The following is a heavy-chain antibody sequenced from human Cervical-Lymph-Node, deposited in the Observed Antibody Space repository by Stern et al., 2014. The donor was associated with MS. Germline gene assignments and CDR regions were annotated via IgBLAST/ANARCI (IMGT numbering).Heavy chain of an antibody. CDR1: GFTFSSYG. CDR2: IWYDGSNK. CDR3: ARGPPYYFDY. J-gene: IGHJ4*02. V-gene: IGHV3-33*01. Sequence: VQLEESGGGVVQPGRSLRLSCAASGFTFSSYGMHWVRQAPGKGLEWVAVIWYDGSNKYYADSVKGRFTISTDNSNNTLYLQMNSLRAEDTAVYYCARGPPYYFDYWGQGTLVIVSS.